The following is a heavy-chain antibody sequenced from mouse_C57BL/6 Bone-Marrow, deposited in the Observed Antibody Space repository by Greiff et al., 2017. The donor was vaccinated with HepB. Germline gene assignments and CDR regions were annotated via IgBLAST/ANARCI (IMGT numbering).Heavy chain of an antibody. J-gene: IGHJ1*03. V-gene: IGHV5-9-1*02. D-gene: IGHD2-5*01. CDR2: ISSGGDYI. Sequence: EVQVVESGEGLVKPGGSLKLPCAASGFTFSSYAMSWVRQTPEKRLEWVAYISSGGDYIYYADTVKGRFTISRDNARNTLYLQMSSLKSEDTAMYYCTRGDYSNYVWYFDVWGTGTTVTVSS. CDR3: TRGDYSNYVWYFDV. CDR1: GFTFSSYA.